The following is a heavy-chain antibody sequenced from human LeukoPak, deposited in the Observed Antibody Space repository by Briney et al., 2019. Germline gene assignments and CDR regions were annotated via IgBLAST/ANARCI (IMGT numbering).Heavy chain of an antibody. Sequence: SENLSLTFTVSGYSISSGYYWGWIRQPPGKGLEWIGSIYHSGSTYYNPSLKSRVTISVDTSKNQFSLKLSSVTAADTAVYYCARGGLGELSHFDYWGQGTLVTVSS. D-gene: IGHD3-16*02. J-gene: IGHJ4*02. CDR3: ARGGLGELSHFDY. CDR1: GYSISSGYY. V-gene: IGHV4-38-2*02. CDR2: IYHSGST.